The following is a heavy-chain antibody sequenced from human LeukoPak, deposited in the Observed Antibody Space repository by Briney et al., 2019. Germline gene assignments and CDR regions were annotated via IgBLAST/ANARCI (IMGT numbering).Heavy chain of an antibody. CDR2: MHYSGII. D-gene: IGHD5/OR15-5a*01. Sequence: SETLSLTCTVSSGSISSSSYYWGWIRQPPGKGLEWTGRMHYSGIIHYNPSLKSRITISVDTSKNQFSLKLSSVTAADTAVYYCASVYDGRYFDYWGQGTLVTVSS. CDR3: ASVYDGRYFDY. J-gene: IGHJ4*02. V-gene: IGHV4-39*01. CDR1: SGSISSSSYY.